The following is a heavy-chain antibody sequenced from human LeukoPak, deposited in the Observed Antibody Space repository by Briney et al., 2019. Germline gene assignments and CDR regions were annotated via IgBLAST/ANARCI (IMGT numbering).Heavy chain of an antibody. CDR1: GGSISSSSYY. J-gene: IGHJ4*02. CDR3: ARHLSGSYSFDS. D-gene: IGHD1-26*01. CDR2: IYYGGST. V-gene: IGHV4-39*01. Sequence: SETLSLTCTVSGGSISSSSYYWGWIRQPPGKGLEWIGQIYYGGSTNYNPSLKSRVTLSLDTSKNHFSLKVTSVTAADTAVYYCARHLSGSYSFDSWGQGTLVTVSS.